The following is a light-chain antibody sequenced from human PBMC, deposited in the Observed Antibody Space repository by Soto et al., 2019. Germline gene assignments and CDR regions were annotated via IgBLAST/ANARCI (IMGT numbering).Light chain of an antibody. Sequence: QSALTQPASVSGSPGQSITISCTGTSSDVGGYNYVSWYQQHPGKAPKLMIYDVSNRPSGVSNRFSGSKSGNTASLTISGLQAEDEADYYCSSYTSSSLVLGGGTQLTVL. V-gene: IGLV2-14*01. CDR3: SSYTSSSLV. J-gene: IGLJ3*02. CDR2: DVS. CDR1: SSDVGGYNY.